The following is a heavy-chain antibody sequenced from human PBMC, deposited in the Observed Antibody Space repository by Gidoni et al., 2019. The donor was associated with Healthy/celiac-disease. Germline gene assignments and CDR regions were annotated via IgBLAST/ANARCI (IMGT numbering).Heavy chain of an antibody. V-gene: IGHV4-59*01. CDR3: ATEVRWLNEYYFAS. CDR1: GGSIRNSY. J-gene: IGHJ4*02. D-gene: IGHD5-12*01. CDR2: IYYSGST. Sequence: QVQLQESGPGLVKPSETLSLTCTVYGGSIRNSYWSWIRQPPGKGREWIGSIYYSGSTTYNPSLKTRVTILVDTSMNQFSLKLGSVTAADTAVYYCATEVRWLNEYYFASWGQGTLVPVSS.